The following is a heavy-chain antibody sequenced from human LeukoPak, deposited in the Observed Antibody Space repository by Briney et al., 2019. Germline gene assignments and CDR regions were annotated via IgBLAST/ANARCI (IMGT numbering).Heavy chain of an antibody. V-gene: IGHV3-7*01. CDR2: INQDGREK. CDR3: ARAAAAGTVDY. Sequence: GGSLRLSCAASGFTFSTNWMSWVRQAPGRGLEWVANINQDGREKYYVDSMEGRFTISRDNAKNSLYLQMNSLRAEDTAVYYCARAAAAGTVDYWGQGTLVTVSS. D-gene: IGHD6-13*01. J-gene: IGHJ4*02. CDR1: GFTFSTNW.